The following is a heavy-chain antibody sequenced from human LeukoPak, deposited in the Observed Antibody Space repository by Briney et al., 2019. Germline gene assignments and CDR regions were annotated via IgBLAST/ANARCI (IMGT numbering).Heavy chain of an antibody. CDR3: AGDKTTGGWYEFDY. D-gene: IGHD6-19*01. V-gene: IGHV3-9*01. CDR2: ISWNSGSI. J-gene: IGHJ4*02. Sequence: SLRLSCAASGFTFDDYAMHWVRQAPGKGLEWVSGISWNSGSIGYADSVKGRFTISRDTSKNTVSLQMSSLRAEDTAVYYCAGDKTTGGWYEFDYWGQGTLVTVSS. CDR1: GFTFDDYA.